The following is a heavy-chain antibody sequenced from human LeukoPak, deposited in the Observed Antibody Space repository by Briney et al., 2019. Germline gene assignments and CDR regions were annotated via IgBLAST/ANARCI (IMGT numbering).Heavy chain of an antibody. D-gene: IGHD3-22*01. CDR2: IWYDGSNK. CDR1: GFTFSSYG. V-gene: IGHV3-33*01. J-gene: IGHJ4*02. Sequence: PGGSLRLSCAASGFTFSSYGMHWVRQAPGKGLEWVAVIWYDGSNKFYADSVKGRFTISRDNSKNTLYLQMNSLRAEDTAVYYCARGNYESSGVCDYWGQGTLVTVSS. CDR3: ARGNYESSGVCDY.